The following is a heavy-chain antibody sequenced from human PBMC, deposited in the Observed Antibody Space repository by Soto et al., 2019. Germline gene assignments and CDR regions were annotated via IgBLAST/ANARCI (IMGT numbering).Heavy chain of an antibody. D-gene: IGHD1-26*01. J-gene: IGHJ4*02. V-gene: IGHV2-5*01. Sequence: GSGPTLVNPTQTLTLTCTFSGFSLSCIGVAVGWIRQPPGKALEWLALLYWNDDRRYSPSLKSRLTITKDTSKNQVVLTMTNMDPADTATYYCAHSASVPCCYYFDSWGQGTLVTVSS. CDR3: AHSASVPCCYYFDS. CDR1: GFSLSCIGVA. CDR2: LYWNDDR.